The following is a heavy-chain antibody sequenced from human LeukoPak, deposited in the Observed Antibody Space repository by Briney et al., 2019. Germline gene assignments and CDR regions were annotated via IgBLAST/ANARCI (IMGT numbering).Heavy chain of an antibody. V-gene: IGHV3-30-3*01. CDR3: ARDPKGGFSYGWGAFDI. CDR2: ISYDGSNK. D-gene: IGHD5-18*01. Sequence: GGSLRLSCAASGFTFSSSAMHWVRQAPGKELEWVAVISYDGSNKYYTDSVKGRIIISRDNSKNTLYVQINSLRPEDTAVYYCARDPKGGFSYGWGAFDIWGQGTVVTVSS. J-gene: IGHJ3*02. CDR1: GFTFSSSA.